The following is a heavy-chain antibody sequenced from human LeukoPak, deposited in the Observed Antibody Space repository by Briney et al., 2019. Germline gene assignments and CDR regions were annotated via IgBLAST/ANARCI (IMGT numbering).Heavy chain of an antibody. CDR2: IKSKTDGGTT. CDR3: TTPRRFRGLFDY. D-gene: IGHD3-16*01. J-gene: IGHJ4*02. Sequence: PGGSLRLSCAASGFTVSTNYMTWVRQAPGKGLEWVGRIKSKTDGGTTDYAAPVKGRFTISRDDSKNTLYLQMNSLKTEDTAVYYCTTPRRFRGLFDYWGQGTLVTVSS. V-gene: IGHV3-15*01. CDR1: GFTVSTNY.